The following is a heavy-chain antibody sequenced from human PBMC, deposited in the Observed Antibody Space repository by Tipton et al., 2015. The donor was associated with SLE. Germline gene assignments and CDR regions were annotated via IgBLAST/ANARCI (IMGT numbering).Heavy chain of an antibody. Sequence: TLSLTCTVSGGSISSYYWSWIRQPPGKGLEWVGSFYYSENTYYNPSLKSRVTISVDTSKNQFSLKLSSVTAAGTAVYYCARLSAAYFYYMDVWGKGTTVTVSS. CDR2: FYYSENT. CDR3: ARLSAAYFYYMDV. CDR1: GGSISSYY. V-gene: IGHV4-59*04. D-gene: IGHD2-15*01. J-gene: IGHJ6*03.